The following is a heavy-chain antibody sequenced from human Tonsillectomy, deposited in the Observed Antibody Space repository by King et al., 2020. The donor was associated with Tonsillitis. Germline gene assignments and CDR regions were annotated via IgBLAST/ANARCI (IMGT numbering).Heavy chain of an antibody. CDR1: GGSISSGSYS. V-gene: IGHV4-30-4*07. Sequence: QLQESGPGLVKPSQTLSLTCVVSGGSISSGSYSWSWIRQPPGKGLEWIGYIYNSGSTNYNPSLKSRVTISVDTSKNQFSLKLSSVTAADTAVYYCARAPEYNYYAMDVWGQGTTVTVSS. CDR2: IYNSGST. CDR3: ARAPEYNYYAMDV. J-gene: IGHJ6*02.